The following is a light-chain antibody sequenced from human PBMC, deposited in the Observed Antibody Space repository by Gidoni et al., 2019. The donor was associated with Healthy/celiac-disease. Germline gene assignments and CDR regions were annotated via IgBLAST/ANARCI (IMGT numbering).Light chain of an antibody. CDR3: QQRSNWPGAT. CDR1: QSVSSY. Sequence: ELVLTQSPATLSLSPGERATLACRASQSVSSYLAWYQQTPGQSPSILIYDASKRATGSPASFSGSGSWTDFTLTISSLEPEDFAVYYCQQRSNWPGATFGGGTKVEI. J-gene: IGKJ4*01. CDR2: DAS. V-gene: IGKV3-11*01.